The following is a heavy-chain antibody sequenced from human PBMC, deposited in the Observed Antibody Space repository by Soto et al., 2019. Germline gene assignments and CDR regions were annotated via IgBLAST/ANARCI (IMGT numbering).Heavy chain of an antibody. Sequence: EVQLVESGGSLVQPGGSLRLSCAASGFTFSSHWMHWVRQAPGKGLVWVSRINSDGSSTTYADSVKGRFTFSRDNVKNTLYLQMNSLRAEDTAIYYCARDEGYGYGVDYWGQGTLVTVSS. V-gene: IGHV3-74*01. CDR3: ARDEGYGYGVDY. CDR2: INSDGSST. J-gene: IGHJ4*02. D-gene: IGHD5-18*01. CDR1: GFTFSSHW.